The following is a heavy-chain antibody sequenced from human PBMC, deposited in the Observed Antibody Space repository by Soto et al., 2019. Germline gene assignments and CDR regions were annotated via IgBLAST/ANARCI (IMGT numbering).Heavy chain of an antibody. CDR1: GGSISSGDYY. D-gene: IGHD3-22*01. V-gene: IGHV4-30-4*01. Sequence: QVQLQESGPGLVKPSQTLSLTCTVSGGSISSGDYYWSWIRQPPGKGLEWSGYIYYSGSTYYNPSLKSRVTISVDTSKNQFSLKLSSVTAADTAVYYCARVGDYYDSSGYFGHFDYWGQGTLVTVSS. CDR3: ARVGDYYDSSGYFGHFDY. CDR2: IYYSGST. J-gene: IGHJ4*02.